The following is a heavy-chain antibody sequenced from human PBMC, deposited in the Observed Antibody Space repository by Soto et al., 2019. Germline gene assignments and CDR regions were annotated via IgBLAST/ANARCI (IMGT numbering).Heavy chain of an antibody. V-gene: IGHV3-15*01. CDR2: IKSKTDGGTT. Sequence: EVQLVESGGGLVKPGGSLRLSCAASGFTFSNAWMSWVRQAPGKGLEWVGRIKSKTDGGTTDYAAPVKVRFTISRDESNNTLYLHMNSLKTEDTAVYYCTPCTSCYSDHAFDLWVQGTMVAVSS. D-gene: IGHD2-2*01. J-gene: IGHJ3*01. CDR1: GFTFSNAW. CDR3: TPCTSCYSDHAFDL.